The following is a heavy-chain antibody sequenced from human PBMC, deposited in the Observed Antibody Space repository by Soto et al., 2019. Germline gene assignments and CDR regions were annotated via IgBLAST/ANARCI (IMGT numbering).Heavy chain of an antibody. D-gene: IGHD2-8*01. J-gene: IGHJ6*02. CDR2: ISGSGGST. CDR3: AKDVMMSPLPFYYYYGMDV. Sequence: HPGGSLRLSCAASGFTFSSYAMSWVRQAPGKGLEWVSAISGSGGSTYYADSVKGRFTISRDNSKNTLYLQMNSLRAEDTAVYYCAKDVMMSPLPFYYYYGMDVWGQGTTVTVSS. V-gene: IGHV3-23*01. CDR1: GFTFSSYA.